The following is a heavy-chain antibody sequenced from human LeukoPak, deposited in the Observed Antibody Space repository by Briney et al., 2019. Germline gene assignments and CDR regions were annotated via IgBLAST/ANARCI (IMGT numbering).Heavy chain of an antibody. D-gene: IGHD5-12*01. CDR1: GGSFSGYY. CDR3: ARRAGYRFDN. J-gene: IGHJ4*02. V-gene: IGHV4-34*01. Sequence: SETLSLTCAVYGGSFSGYYWSWIRQPPGKGLEWIGEINHSGSTNYNPSLKSRVTISVDTSKNQFSLKLSSVTAADTAVYYCARRAGYRFDNWGQGTLVTVSS. CDR2: INHSGST.